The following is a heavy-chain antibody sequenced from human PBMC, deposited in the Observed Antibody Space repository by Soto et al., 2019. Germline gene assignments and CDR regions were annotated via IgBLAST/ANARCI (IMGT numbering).Heavy chain of an antibody. CDR2: IYYSGST. CDR1: GGSLSSSSYY. D-gene: IGHD6-13*01. Sequence: SETLSLTCTVSGGSLSSSSYYWGWIRQPPGKGLEWIGSIYYSGSTYYNPSLKSRVTISVDTSKNQFSLKLSSVTAADTAVYYCARRESKQQLVRDYYYGMDVWGQGTTVTVSS. CDR3: ARRESKQQLVRDYYYGMDV. J-gene: IGHJ6*02. V-gene: IGHV4-39*01.